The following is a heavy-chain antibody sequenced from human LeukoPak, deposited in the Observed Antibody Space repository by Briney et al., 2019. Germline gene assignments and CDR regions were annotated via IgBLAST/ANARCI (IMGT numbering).Heavy chain of an antibody. CDR2: INPNSGGT. J-gene: IGHJ6*03. V-gene: IGHV1-2*02. D-gene: IGHD3-10*01. CDR1: GYTFTGYY. Sequence: ASVKVSCKASGYTFTGYYMHWVRQAPGQGLEWMGWINPNSGGTNYAQKFQGRVTMTRDTSISTAYMELSRLRSDGTAVYYCARDGLLWFGELRRFRYYYMDVWGKGTTVTISS. CDR3: ARDGLLWFGELRRFRYYYMDV.